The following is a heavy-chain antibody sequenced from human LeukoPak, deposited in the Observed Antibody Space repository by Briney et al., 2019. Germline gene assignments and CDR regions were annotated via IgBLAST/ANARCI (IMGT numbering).Heavy chain of an antibody. V-gene: IGHV3-30*02. CDR3: AKDGYCSGGACYSWHFDS. Sequence: GESLRLSCAASGFSFTHFGMHWVRQAPGKGLEWVAFIGSDGNKKYFADSVKGRLTISRDNSKNMLFLQLNSLGAEDTAVYYCAKDGYCSGGACYSWHFDSWGLGTLVTVSS. CDR1: GFSFTHFG. CDR2: IGSDGNKK. D-gene: IGHD2-15*01. J-gene: IGHJ4*02.